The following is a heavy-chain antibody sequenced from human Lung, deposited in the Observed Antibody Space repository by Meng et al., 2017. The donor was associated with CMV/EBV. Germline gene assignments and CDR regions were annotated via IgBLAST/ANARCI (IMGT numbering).Heavy chain of an antibody. CDR1: GGSISSINW. CDR2: IYHSGST. D-gene: IGHD6-19*01. J-gene: IGHJ4*02. CDR3: ASFPPPGKQWLVTDY. V-gene: IGHV4-4*02. Sequence: QATLQEAGPGRVKPSGTLSLPCACSGGSISSINWWSWVPQPPGKGLEWIGEIYHSGSTNYNPSLKSRVTISVDKSKNQFSLKLSSVTAADTAVYYCASFPPPGKQWLVTDYWGQGTLVTVSS.